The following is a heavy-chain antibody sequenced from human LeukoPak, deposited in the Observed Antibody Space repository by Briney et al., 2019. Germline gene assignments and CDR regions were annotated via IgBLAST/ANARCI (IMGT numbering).Heavy chain of an antibody. CDR2: IYYTGSA. Sequence: SSETLSLTCTVSGGSISSYYWSWIRQPPGKGLEWIGYIYYTGSANYNPSLESRVTISVDTSKNQFSLKLNSVTAADTAVYYCAAEPPAKCGRNWRDFWGQGTLVTVSS. CDR3: AAEPPAKCGRNWRDF. D-gene: IGHD2-21*01. J-gene: IGHJ4*02. V-gene: IGHV4-59*01. CDR1: GGSISSYY.